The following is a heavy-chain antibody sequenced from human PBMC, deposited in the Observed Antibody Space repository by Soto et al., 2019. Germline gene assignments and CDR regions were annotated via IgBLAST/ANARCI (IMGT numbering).Heavy chain of an antibody. CDR3: ARDLRRDGYNYNWFDP. V-gene: IGHV1-69*04. CDR2: IIPILGIA. Sequence: GGPVKGSFQGSGGPLSRHTISWGRQAPGQGLEWMGRIIPILGIANYAQKFQGRVTITADKSTSTAYMELSSLRSEDTAVYYCARDLRRDGYNYNWFDPWGQGTLVTVSS. D-gene: IGHD5-12*01. CDR1: GGPLSRHT. J-gene: IGHJ5*02.